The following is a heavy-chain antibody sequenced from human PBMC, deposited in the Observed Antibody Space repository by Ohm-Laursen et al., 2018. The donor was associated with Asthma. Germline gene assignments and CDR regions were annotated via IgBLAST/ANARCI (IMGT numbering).Heavy chain of an antibody. CDR1: GFIFSSYS. D-gene: IGHD1-26*01. V-gene: IGHV3-21*01. CDR2: ISPSSSLI. Sequence: SLRLSCAASGFIFSSYSMNWVRQAPGKGLEWVSSISPSSSLIYYADSVKGRFTISRDNSKNTLYLQMNSLRAEDTAVYYCARDDSGSYRYFDYWGQGTLVTVSS. CDR3: ARDDSGSYRYFDY. J-gene: IGHJ4*02.